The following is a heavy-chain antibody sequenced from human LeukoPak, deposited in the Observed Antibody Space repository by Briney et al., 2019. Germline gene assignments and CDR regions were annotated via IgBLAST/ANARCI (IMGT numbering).Heavy chain of an antibody. D-gene: IGHD5-18*01. CDR3: ARGMGYSYGHPQGAFDI. Sequence: ASVKVSCKASGYTFTSYGINWVRQAPGQGLEWMGWMSAYNGKTNYAHSLQGRVTVTADTSTSTAYMELRSLRSEDTAVYYCARGMGYSYGHPQGAFDIWGQGTMVTVSS. CDR1: GYTFTSYG. CDR2: MSAYNGKT. J-gene: IGHJ3*02. V-gene: IGHV1-18*01.